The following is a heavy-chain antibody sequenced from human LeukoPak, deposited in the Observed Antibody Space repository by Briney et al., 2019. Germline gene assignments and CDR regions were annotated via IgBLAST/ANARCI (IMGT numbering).Heavy chain of an antibody. Sequence: TSETLSLTCAVYGGSFSGYYWSWIRQPPGKGLEWIGEINHSGSTNYNPSLKSRVTISVDTSKNQFSLKLSSVTAADTAVYYCARLGDIVVVPAARDYWGQGTLVTVSP. CDR3: ARLGDIVVVPAARDY. J-gene: IGHJ4*02. V-gene: IGHV4-34*01. CDR1: GGSFSGYY. CDR2: INHSGST. D-gene: IGHD2-2*01.